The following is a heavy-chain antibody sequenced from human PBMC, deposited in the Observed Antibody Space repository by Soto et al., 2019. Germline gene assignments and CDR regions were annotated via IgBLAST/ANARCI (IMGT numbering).Heavy chain of an antibody. D-gene: IGHD1-1*01. Sequence: QVQLQESGPGLVKPSGTLSLTCAVSGGSISSSNWWSWVRQPPGKGLEWIGEIYHSGSTNYNPSLKHRVTISVDKSKNQFSLKLSSVTAADTAVYYCARDRKWIQLDYYYGMDVWGQGTTVTVSS. V-gene: IGHV4-4*02. CDR1: GGSISSSNW. CDR3: ARDRKWIQLDYYYGMDV. CDR2: IYHSGST. J-gene: IGHJ6*02.